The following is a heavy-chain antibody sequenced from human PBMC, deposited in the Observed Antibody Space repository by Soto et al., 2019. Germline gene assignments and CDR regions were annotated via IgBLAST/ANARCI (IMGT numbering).Heavy chain of an antibody. Sequence: QLQLQESGPGLVKPSETLSLTCTVSGGSISSSSYYWVWVRQPPGKGLEWIGSIYYTGITYYNPSLKSRVAISVDTSNNQFSLNLSSVTAADTAVFYCARHGRGQSLPDAFDIWGQGTLVTVSS. CDR3: ARHGRGQSLPDAFDI. CDR1: GGSISSSSYY. CDR2: IYYTGIT. V-gene: IGHV4-39*01. J-gene: IGHJ3*02.